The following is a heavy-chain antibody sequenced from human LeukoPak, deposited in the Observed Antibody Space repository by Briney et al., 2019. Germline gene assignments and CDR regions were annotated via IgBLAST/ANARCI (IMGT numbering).Heavy chain of an antibody. CDR1: GGSISSYC. V-gene: IGHV4-59*01. J-gene: IGHJ6*04. CDR2: IYYSGNT. Sequence: PSETLSLTWTVSGGSISSYCWSWIRQPPGKGLEWIGYIYYSGNTNYNPSLKSRVTISVDTSKNQFSLKLSSVTAADTAVYYCARDRVTMVRGVPSGMDVWGKGTTVTVPS. CDR3: ARDRVTMVRGVPSGMDV. D-gene: IGHD3-10*01.